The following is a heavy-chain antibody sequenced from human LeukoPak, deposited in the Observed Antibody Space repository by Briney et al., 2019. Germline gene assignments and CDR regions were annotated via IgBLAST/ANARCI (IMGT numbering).Heavy chain of an antibody. V-gene: IGHV3-11*01. CDR3: AKGKRIYND. Sequence: GGSLRLSCAASGFIFSDYYMTWIRQAPGRGLEWVSYISSSGGTIYYADSVKGRFTISRDNAKNSLYLQMNSLRAEDTALYYCAKGKRIYNDWGQRTLVTVSS. CDR1: GFIFSDYY. J-gene: IGHJ4*02. D-gene: IGHD1-1*01. CDR2: ISSSGGTI.